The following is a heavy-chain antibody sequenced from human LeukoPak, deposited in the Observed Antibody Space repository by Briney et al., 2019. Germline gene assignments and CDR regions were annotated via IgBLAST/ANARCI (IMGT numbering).Heavy chain of an antibody. D-gene: IGHD3-22*01. J-gene: IGHJ4*02. CDR3: TGTYYYDSSGYQT. CDR2: IRSKANSYAT. CDR1: GFTFSGSA. Sequence: GGSLRLSCAASGFTFSGSAMHWVRQASGKGLEWVGRIRSKANSYATACAASVKGRFTISRDDSKNTAYLQMNSLKTEDTAVYYCTGTYYYDSSGYQTWGQGTLVTVSS. V-gene: IGHV3-73*01.